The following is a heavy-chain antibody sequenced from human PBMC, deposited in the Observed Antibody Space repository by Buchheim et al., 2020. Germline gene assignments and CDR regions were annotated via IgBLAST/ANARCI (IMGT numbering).Heavy chain of an antibody. CDR1: GGSISSGGYY. J-gene: IGHJ2*01. CDR3: ARRIDGYCSGGSCYWYFDL. D-gene: IGHD2-15*01. CDR2: IYYSGST. V-gene: IGHV4-31*03. Sequence: QVQLQESGPGLVKPSQTLSLTCTVSGGSISSGGYYWSWIRQHPGKGLEWIGYIYYSGSTYYNPSLKSRVTLSVDTTKNQFSLKLSSVTAADTAVYYCARRIDGYCSGGSCYWYFDLWGRGTL.